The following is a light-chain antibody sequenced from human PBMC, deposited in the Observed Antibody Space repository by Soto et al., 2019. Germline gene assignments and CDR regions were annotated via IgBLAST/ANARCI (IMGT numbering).Light chain of an antibody. J-gene: IGKJ1*01. Sequence: LTKAPGTRSLSPGVGAARSSRACPSVSSSYLAWYQQKPGQAPRLLIYGASSRATGIPEWFSGSGSGTDFSTTISRLEPEDYAVYYCQQYCSSPRTFGQGTKVDIK. CDR1: PSVSSSY. V-gene: IGKV3-20*01. CDR2: GAS. CDR3: QQYCSSPRT.